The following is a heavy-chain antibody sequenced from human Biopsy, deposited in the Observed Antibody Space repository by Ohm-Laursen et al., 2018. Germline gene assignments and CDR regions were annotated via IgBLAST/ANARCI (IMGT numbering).Heavy chain of an antibody. CDR1: EFIFSRFC. CDR3: TRAEAGSGSLLYFDY. Sequence: SLRLSCAASEFIFSRFCMYWLRQAPGKGLVWVSRINSDGSSTNYADAVKGRFTISRDNARNTVFLQMNSLRAEDTAVYYCTRAEAGSGSLLYFDYWGQGTLVTVSS. D-gene: IGHD3-10*01. CDR2: INSDGSST. J-gene: IGHJ4*02. V-gene: IGHV3-74*01.